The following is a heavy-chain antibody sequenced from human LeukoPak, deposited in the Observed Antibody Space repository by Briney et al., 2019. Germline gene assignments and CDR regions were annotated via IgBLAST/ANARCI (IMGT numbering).Heavy chain of an antibody. D-gene: IGHD1-26*01. CDR1: GFTFSSYA. V-gene: IGHV3-23*01. Sequence: QTGGSLRLSCAASGFTFSSYAMSWVRKAPGKGLEWVSAISGSGGSTYCADSVKGRFTISRDNSKNTLYLQMNSLRAEDTAVYYCAKGNGGGSYSLYYYYYMDVWGKGTTVTVSS. J-gene: IGHJ6*03. CDR2: ISGSGGST. CDR3: AKGNGGGSYSLYYYYYMDV.